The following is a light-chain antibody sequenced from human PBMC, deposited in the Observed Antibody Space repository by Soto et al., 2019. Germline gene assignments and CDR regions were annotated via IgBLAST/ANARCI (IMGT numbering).Light chain of an antibody. V-gene: IGKV3-20*01. Sequence: EIVLTQSPGTLSLSPGERATLSCRASQTVSSTYLAWYRQKPGQAPRLLIYGASIRATGIPDRFSGSGSGTDFTLTISRLEAEDFAVYYCQQYGSSPGTFGQGTKVEIK. CDR1: QTVSSTY. J-gene: IGKJ1*01. CDR3: QQYGSSPGT. CDR2: GAS.